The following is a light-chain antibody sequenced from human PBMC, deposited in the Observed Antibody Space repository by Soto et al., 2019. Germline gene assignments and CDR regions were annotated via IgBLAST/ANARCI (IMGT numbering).Light chain of an antibody. CDR2: GAS. CDR1: QSVSSSY. CDR3: QQYGSSPRT. Sequence: EIVLTQSPGTLSLSPGERATLSCRASQSVSSSYLAWYQQKPGQAPRLLIYGASSRATSIPDRFSGSGSGTDFTLTISRLEHEDLTVYYCQQYGSSPRTFGQGTNVEIK. V-gene: IGKV3-20*01. J-gene: IGKJ1*01.